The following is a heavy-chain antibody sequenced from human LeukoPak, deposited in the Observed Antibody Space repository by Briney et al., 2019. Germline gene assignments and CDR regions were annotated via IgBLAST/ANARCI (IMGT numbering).Heavy chain of an antibody. CDR2: IIPIFGTA. Sequence: GASVKVSCKASGGTFSSYAISWVRQAPGQGLEWMGGIIPIFGTANYAQKFQGRVTITADESTSTAYMELSSLRSEDTAVYYCARDQLVVATMGLPDGNWFDPWGQGTLVTVSS. CDR1: GGTFSSYA. D-gene: IGHD5-12*01. V-gene: IGHV1-69*13. J-gene: IGHJ5*02. CDR3: ARDQLVVATMGLPDGNWFDP.